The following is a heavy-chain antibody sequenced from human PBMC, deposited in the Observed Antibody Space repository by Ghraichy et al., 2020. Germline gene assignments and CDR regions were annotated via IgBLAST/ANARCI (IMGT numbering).Heavy chain of an antibody. Sequence: ETLSLTCAVYGGSFSGYYWSWIRQPPGKGLEWIGEINHSGSTNYNPSLKSRVTISVDTSKNQFSLKLSSVTAADTAVYYCARRGGYVWGSYRYYFDYWGQGTLVTVSS. D-gene: IGHD3-16*02. J-gene: IGHJ4*02. CDR2: INHSGST. V-gene: IGHV4-34*01. CDR1: GGSFSGYY. CDR3: ARRGGYVWGSYRYYFDY.